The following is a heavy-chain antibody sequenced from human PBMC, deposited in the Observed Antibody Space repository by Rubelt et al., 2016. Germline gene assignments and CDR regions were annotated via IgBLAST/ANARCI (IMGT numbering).Heavy chain of an antibody. Sequence: VQLVESGGGLVKPGGSLRLSCAASGFTFTSYSMNWVRQAPGKGLEWVAVIWYDGSNKYYADSVKGRFTISRDNSKNTLYLQMNSLRAEDTAVYYCGRDYNRYIAHWGQGTLITVSS. CDR1: GFTFTSYS. J-gene: IGHJ5*02. CDR3: GRDYNRYIAH. CDR2: IWYDGSNK. D-gene: IGHD2-2*02. V-gene: IGHV3-33*08.